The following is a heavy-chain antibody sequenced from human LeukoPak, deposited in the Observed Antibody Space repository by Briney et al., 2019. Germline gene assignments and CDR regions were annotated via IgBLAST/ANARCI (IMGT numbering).Heavy chain of an antibody. Sequence: PGGSLRLSCAASGFTFSSYWMSWVRQPPGKGLEWIGEINHSGSTNYNPSLKSRVTISVDTSKNQFSLKLSSVTAADTAVYYCARGSLRVLYNWFDPWGQGTLVTVSS. CDR3: ARGSLRVLYNWFDP. CDR2: INHSGST. V-gene: IGHV4-34*01. CDR1: GFTFSSYW. J-gene: IGHJ5*02. D-gene: IGHD4-17*01.